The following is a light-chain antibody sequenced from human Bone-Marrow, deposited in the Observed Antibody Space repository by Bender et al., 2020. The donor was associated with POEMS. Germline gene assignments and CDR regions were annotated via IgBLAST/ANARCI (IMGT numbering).Light chain of an antibody. J-gene: IGLJ2*01. Sequence: QSALAQPASVSGFPGQSITISCTGTSNDVGSYNLVSWYQQHPGKAPKLLIYEVSKRPSGASYRFSGSKSGNTASLTISGLQAEDEADYYCVAWDDTLNGWVFGGGTKLTVL. CDR3: VAWDDTLNGWV. V-gene: IGLV2-23*02. CDR2: EVS. CDR1: SNDVGSYNL.